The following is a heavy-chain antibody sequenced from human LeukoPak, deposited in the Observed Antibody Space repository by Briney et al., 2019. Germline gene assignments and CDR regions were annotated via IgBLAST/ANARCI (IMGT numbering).Heavy chain of an antibody. Sequence: ASAKVSCKASGYTFTGYYMHWVRQAPGQGLEWMGWINPNSGGTNYAQKFQGRVTMTRDTSISTAYMELSRLRSDDTAVYYCARAENTMTHLDYWGQGTLVTVSS. V-gene: IGHV1-2*02. CDR2: INPNSGGT. J-gene: IGHJ4*02. D-gene: IGHD3-22*01. CDR1: GYTFTGYY. CDR3: ARAENTMTHLDY.